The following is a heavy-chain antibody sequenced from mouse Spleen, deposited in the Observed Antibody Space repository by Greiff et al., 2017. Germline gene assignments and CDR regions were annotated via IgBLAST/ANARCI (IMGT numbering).Heavy chain of an antibody. D-gene: IGHD2-2*01. CDR2: IWGGGST. V-gene: IGHV2-6*01. J-gene: IGHJ1*01. Sequence: QVQLKESGPGLVAPSQSLSITCTVSGFSLTSYGVDWVRQSPGKGLEWLGVIWGGGSTNYNSALKSRLSISKDNSKSQVFLKMNSLQTDDTAMYYCATYGYDGAYFDVWGAGTTVTVSS. CDR3: ATYGYDGAYFDV. CDR1: GFSLTSYG.